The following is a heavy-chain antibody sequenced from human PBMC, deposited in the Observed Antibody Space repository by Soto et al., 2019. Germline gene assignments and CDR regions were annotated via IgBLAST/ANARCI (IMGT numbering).Heavy chain of an antibody. CDR3: AKALRDFWSGYYSQDYYYYYGMDV. CDR1: GFTFSSYA. V-gene: IGHV3-23*01. Sequence: GGSLRLSCAASGFTFSSYAMSWVRQAPGKGLEWVSAISGSGGSTYYADSVKGRFTISRDNSKNTLYLQMNSLRAEDTAVYYCAKALRDFWSGYYSQDYYYYYGMDVWGQGTTVTSP. J-gene: IGHJ6*02. D-gene: IGHD3-3*01. CDR2: ISGSGGST.